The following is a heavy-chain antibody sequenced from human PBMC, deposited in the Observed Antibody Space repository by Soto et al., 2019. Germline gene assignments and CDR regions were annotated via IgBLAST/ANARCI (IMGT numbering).Heavy chain of an antibody. Sequence: ASVKVSCKASGYIFSEYYIQWVRQAPGQGLECMGWINPNNGGTTYAQKFHGRVTMTRDTSISTAYMELSRLRSDDTAVYFCAKGESSSAASYSYYGLDVWGQGTTVTVSS. CDR2: INPNNGGT. V-gene: IGHV1-2*02. J-gene: IGHJ6*02. CDR3: AKGESSSAASYSYYGLDV. CDR1: GYIFSEYY. D-gene: IGHD6-6*01.